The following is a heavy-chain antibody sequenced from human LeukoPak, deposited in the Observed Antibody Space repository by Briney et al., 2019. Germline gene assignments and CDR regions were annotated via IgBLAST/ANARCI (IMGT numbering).Heavy chain of an antibody. CDR1: NGSISTYY. Sequence: PSETLSLTCSVSNGSISTYYWSWIRPSPGKGLEWIGYIYYGGTTSYNPSLKRRVTISVHSPKNHFSLRLTSLTAADTALYYCARHGGTLDYFDSWGPGSLVIVSS. D-gene: IGHD1-26*01. J-gene: IGHJ4*02. CDR2: IYYGGTT. CDR3: ARHGGTLDYFDS. V-gene: IGHV4-59*08.